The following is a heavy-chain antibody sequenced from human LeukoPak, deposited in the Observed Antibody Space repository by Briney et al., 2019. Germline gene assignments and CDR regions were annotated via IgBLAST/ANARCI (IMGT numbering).Heavy chain of an antibody. V-gene: IGHV1-18*01. CDR3: ARGQSIVGATAQFDY. CDR1: GYTFTRYG. CDR2: ISAYNGNT. D-gene: IGHD1-26*01. J-gene: IGHJ4*02. Sequence: ASVKVSCKASGYTFTRYGISWVRQAPGQGLEWMGWISAYNGNTNYAQKLQGRVTMTTDTSTSTAYMELRSLRSDDTAVYYCARGQSIVGATAQFDYWGQGTLVTVSS.